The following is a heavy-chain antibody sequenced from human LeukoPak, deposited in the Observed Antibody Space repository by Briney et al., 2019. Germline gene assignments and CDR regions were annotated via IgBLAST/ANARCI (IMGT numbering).Heavy chain of an antibody. CDR3: AREDIVVVPAATYWYFDL. J-gene: IGHJ2*01. CDR1: GFTFSSYW. CDR2: IKQDGGEK. V-gene: IGHV3-7*01. D-gene: IGHD2-2*01. Sequence: GGSLRLSCAASGFTFSSYWMSWVRQAPGKGLEWVANIKQDGGEKYYVDSVKGRFTISRDNAKNSLYLQMNSLRAEDTAVYYCAREDIVVVPAATYWYFDLWGRGTLVTVSS.